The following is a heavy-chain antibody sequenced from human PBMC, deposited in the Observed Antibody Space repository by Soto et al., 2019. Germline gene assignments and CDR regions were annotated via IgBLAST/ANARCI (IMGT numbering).Heavy chain of an antibody. D-gene: IGHD2-15*01. CDR3: ARGPLAATDAFDI. CDR2: ISWNSGSI. V-gene: IGHV3-9*01. Sequence: PGGSLRLSCAASGFTFDDYAMHWVRQAPGKGLEWVSGISWNSGSIGYADSVKGRFTISRDNAKNSLYLQMNSLRAEDTALYYCARGPLAATDAFDIWGQGTMVTVSS. CDR1: GFTFDDYA. J-gene: IGHJ3*02.